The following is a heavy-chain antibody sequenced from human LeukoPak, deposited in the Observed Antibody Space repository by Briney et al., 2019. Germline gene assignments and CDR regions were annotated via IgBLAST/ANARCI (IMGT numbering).Heavy chain of an antibody. J-gene: IGHJ4*02. CDR2: IYYSGST. CDR1: GGSISSSSYY. CDR3: ARHESYYDFWSGYPYYFDY. D-gene: IGHD3-3*01. Sequence: SETLSLTCTVSGGSISSSSYYWGWIRQPPGKGLEWIGSIYYSGSTYYNPSLKSRVTISVDTSKNQFSLKLSSVTAADTAVYYCARHESYYDFWSGYPYYFDYWGQGTLVTVSS. V-gene: IGHV4-39*01.